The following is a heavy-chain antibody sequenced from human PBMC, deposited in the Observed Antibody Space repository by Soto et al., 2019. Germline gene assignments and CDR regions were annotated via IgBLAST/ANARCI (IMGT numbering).Heavy chain of an antibody. V-gene: IGHV1-69*01. D-gene: IGHD3-22*01. J-gene: IGHJ4*02. CDR2: IIPIFGTA. CDR3: ARGPHYYDSSGYQGYFDY. Sequence: QVQLVQSGAEVKKPGSSVKVSCKASGGTFSSYAISWVRQAPGQGLEWMGGIIPIFGTATYAQKFQGRVTITSDESTSPAYMELGSLRPEDTAVYYCARGPHYYDSSGYQGYFDYWGQGTLVTVSS. CDR1: GGTFSSYA.